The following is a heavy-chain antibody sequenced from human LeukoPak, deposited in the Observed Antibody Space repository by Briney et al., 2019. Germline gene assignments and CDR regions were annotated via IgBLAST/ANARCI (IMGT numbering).Heavy chain of an antibody. CDR2: INPSGGGT. V-gene: IGHV1-46*01. Sequence: ASVKVSCKASGYTFTSYYIHWVRQAPGQGLEWMGIINPSGGGTSYAQKFQARVTMTRDTSTSTVYMELSSLRSEDTAVYYCARDLGAQTMVFFDPWGQGTLVTVSS. CDR3: ARDLGAQTMVFFDP. J-gene: IGHJ5*02. D-gene: IGHD4/OR15-4a*01. CDR1: GYTFTSYY.